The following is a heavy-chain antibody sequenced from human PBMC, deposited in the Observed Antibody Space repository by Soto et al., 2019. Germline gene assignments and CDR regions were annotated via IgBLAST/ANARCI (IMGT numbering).Heavy chain of an antibody. CDR3: AGYGGDDYYYGMDV. CDR2: IYYSGST. Sequence: SETLSLTCTVSGGSISSYYWSWIRQPPGKGLEWIGYIYYSGSTNYNPSLKSRVTISVDTSKNQFSLKLSSVTAADTAVYYCAGYGGDDYYYGMDVWGQGTTVTVSS. J-gene: IGHJ6*02. V-gene: IGHV4-59*01. D-gene: IGHD2-21*01. CDR1: GGSISSYY.